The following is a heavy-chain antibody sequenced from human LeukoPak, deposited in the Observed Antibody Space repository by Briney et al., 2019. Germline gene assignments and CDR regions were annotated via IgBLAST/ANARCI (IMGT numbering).Heavy chain of an antibody. CDR3: ARGAVDILTGYWGYYFDY. Sequence: GGSLRLSCAASGFTFSSYGMHWVRQAPGKGLEWVAVISYGGSNKYYADSVKGRFTISRDNAKNSLYLQMNSLRAEDTAVYYCARGAVDILTGYWGYYFDYWGQGTLVTVSS. CDR1: GFTFSSYG. V-gene: IGHV3-33*05. D-gene: IGHD3-9*01. J-gene: IGHJ4*02. CDR2: ISYGGSNK.